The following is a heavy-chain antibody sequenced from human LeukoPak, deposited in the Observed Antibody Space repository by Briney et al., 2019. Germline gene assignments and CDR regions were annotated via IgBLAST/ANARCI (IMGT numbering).Heavy chain of an antibody. CDR3: ARDQFTYYYDSSGYPPKDPLDY. J-gene: IGHJ4*02. V-gene: IGHV1-46*01. Sequence: ASVKVSCKASGYTFTTYYLHWVRQAPGQGLQWMGMINLSGGITSYAQKLQGRVTMTTDTSTSTAYMELRSLRSDDTAVYYCARDQFTYYYDSSGYPPKDPLDYWGQGTLVTVSS. D-gene: IGHD3-22*01. CDR1: GYTFTTYY. CDR2: INLSGGIT.